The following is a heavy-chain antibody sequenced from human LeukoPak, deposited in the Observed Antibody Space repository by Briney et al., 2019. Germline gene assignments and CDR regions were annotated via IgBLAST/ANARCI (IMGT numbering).Heavy chain of an antibody. CDR2: IIPILGIA. Sequence: SVKVSCKASGGTFSSYAISWVRQAPGQGLEWMGRIIPILGIANYAQKFQGRVTITADKSTSTAYMELSSLRSEDTAVYYCARGEIGPRGAFDIWGQGTMVTVSS. V-gene: IGHV1-69*04. J-gene: IGHJ3*02. CDR1: GGTFSSYA. CDR3: ARGEIGPRGAFDI. D-gene: IGHD3-10*01.